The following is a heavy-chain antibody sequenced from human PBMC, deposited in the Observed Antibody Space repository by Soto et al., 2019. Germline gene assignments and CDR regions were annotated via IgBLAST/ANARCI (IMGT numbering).Heavy chain of an antibody. D-gene: IGHD2-2*01. J-gene: IGHJ4*02. CDR1: GGTFSSYA. Sequence: QVQLVQSGAEVKKPGSSVKVSCTASGGTFSSYAFSWVRQAPGQGLEWMGGIIPVSGAAHYAQKFQGRVTITADESTSTAYMELSSLSAQDTDVYYCATALGCRSTSCTLDYWCRGTRVIVSS. CDR3: ATALGCRSTSCTLDY. CDR2: IIPVSGAA. V-gene: IGHV1-69*01.